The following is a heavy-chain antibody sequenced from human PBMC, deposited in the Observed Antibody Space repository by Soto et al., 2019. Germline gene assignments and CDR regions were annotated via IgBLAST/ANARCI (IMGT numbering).Heavy chain of an antibody. CDR1: GGTFSSYA. J-gene: IGHJ6*02. D-gene: IGHD1-26*01. Sequence: SVKVSCKASGGTFSSYAISWVRQAPGQGLEWMGGIIPIFGTANYAQKFQGRVTITADESTSTAYMELSSLRSEDTAVYYCARPLSGSYSNYYYGMDVWGQGTTVTVSS. CDR3: ARPLSGSYSNYYYGMDV. CDR2: IIPIFGTA. V-gene: IGHV1-69*13.